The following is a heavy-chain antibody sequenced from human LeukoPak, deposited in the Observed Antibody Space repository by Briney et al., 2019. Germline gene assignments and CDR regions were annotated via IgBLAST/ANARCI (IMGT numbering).Heavy chain of an antibody. J-gene: IGHJ4*02. CDR1: GGSISSSSYY. Sequence: PSETLSPTCTVSGGSISSSSYYWGWIRQPPGKGLEWIGSIYYSGSTYYNPSLKSRVTISVDTSKNQFSLKLSSVTAADTAVYYCARVSTVTTIWGQGTLVTVSS. CDR2: IYYSGST. CDR3: ARVSTVTTI. D-gene: IGHD4-11*01. V-gene: IGHV4-39*07.